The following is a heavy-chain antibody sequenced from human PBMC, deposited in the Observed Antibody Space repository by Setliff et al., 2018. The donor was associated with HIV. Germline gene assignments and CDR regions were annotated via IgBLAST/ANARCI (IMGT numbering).Heavy chain of an antibody. Sequence: TLSLTCVVSGDSISRSRYYWGWIRQPPGKGLEWIGSFYYSGSTSYNPSLKSRVTISGDTSKNQVSLRLSSVTAADTAVYYCARDPGITAAGTEYFDSWGQGILVTVSS. V-gene: IGHV4-39*02. CDR3: ARDPGITAAGTEYFDS. CDR1: GDSISRSRYY. J-gene: IGHJ4*02. D-gene: IGHD6-13*01. CDR2: FYYSGST.